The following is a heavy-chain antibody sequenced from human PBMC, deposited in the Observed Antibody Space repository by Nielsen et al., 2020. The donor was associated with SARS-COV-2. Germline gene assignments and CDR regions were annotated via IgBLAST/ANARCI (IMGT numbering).Heavy chain of an antibody. J-gene: IGHJ6*02. V-gene: IGHV3-43*01. CDR3: AREPFLYGMDV. Sequence: GGSLRLSCAASGFTFDDYTMHWVRQAPGKGLEWVSLISWDGGSTYYADSVKGRFIISRDNSENTVYLQMNSLRAEDTAVYYCAREPFLYGMDVWGQGTTVTVSS. D-gene: IGHD2-21*01. CDR2: ISWDGGST. CDR1: GFTFDDYT.